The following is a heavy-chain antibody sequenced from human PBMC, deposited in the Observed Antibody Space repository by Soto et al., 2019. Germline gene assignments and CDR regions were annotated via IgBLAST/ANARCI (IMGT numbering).Heavy chain of an antibody. V-gene: IGHV3-21*02. CDR1: GFTFSTYS. D-gene: IGHD5-12*01. Sequence: EVQLVESGGGLVKPGESLRLSCAASGFTFSTYSINWVRQAPGKGLEWVSSISSSSIYIYYADSVKGRFTISRDNAXXSLYLQMNSLRAEDTAVYYCARAFGVVATNLHFDYWGQGTLVTVSS. CDR3: ARAFGVVATNLHFDY. CDR2: ISSSSIYI. J-gene: IGHJ4*02.